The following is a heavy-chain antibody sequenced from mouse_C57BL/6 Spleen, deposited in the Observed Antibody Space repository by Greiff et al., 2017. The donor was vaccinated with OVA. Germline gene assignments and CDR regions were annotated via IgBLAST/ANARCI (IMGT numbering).Heavy chain of an antibody. CDR3: ARRTAQDVAY. CDR1: GYTFTSYW. D-gene: IGHD3-2*02. J-gene: IGHJ3*01. Sequence: VQLQQPGAELVRPGSSVKLSCKASGYTFTSYWMDWVKQRPGQGLEWIGNIYPSDSETHYNQKFKDKATLTVDKSSSTAYMQLSSLTSEDSAVYSCARRTAQDVAYWGQGTLVTVSA. CDR2: IYPSDSET. V-gene: IGHV1-61*01.